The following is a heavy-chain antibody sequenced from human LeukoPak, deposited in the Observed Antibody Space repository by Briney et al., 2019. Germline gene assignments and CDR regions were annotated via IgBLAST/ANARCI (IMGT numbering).Heavy chain of an antibody. J-gene: IGHJ5*02. CDR2: ISSSSSYI. CDR1: GFTFSSYS. Sequence: TGGSLRLSCAASGFTFSSYSMNWVRQAPGKGVEWVSSISSSSSYIYYADSVKGRFTISRDNAKNSLYLQMNSLRAEDTAVYYCARGIVGTTSWFDPWGQGTLVTVSS. CDR3: ARGIVGTTSWFDP. D-gene: IGHD1-26*01. V-gene: IGHV3-21*01.